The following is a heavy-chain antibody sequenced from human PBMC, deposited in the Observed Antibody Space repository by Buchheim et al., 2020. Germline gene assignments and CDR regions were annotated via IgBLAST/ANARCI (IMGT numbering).Heavy chain of an antibody. J-gene: IGHJ6*03. D-gene: IGHD5-18*01. CDR1: GGSISSGGYY. CDR2: IYYSWST. Sequence: QVQLQESGPGLVKPSQTLSLTCTVSGGSISSGGYYWSWIRQHPGKGLEWIGYIYYSWSTYYHPSLKSRVTISVDTSKNQFSLKLSSVTAADTAVYYCARGRRGYSYGYRYSGYDWGYYYYMDVWGKGTT. V-gene: IGHV4-31*03. CDR3: ARGRRGYSYGYRYSGYDWGYYYYMDV.